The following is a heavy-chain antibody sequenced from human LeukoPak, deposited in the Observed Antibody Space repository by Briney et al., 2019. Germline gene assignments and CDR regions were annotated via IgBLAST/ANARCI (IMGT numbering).Heavy chain of an antibody. J-gene: IGHJ2*01. CDR1: GGSISSGDYY. V-gene: IGHV4-30-4*01. CDR3: ARDGIGLGELLSPGYFDL. Sequence: PSQTLSLTCTVSGGSISSGDYYWSWIRQPPGKGLEWIGYIYYSGSTYYNPSLKSRVTISVDTSKNQFSLELSSVTAADTAVYYCARDGIGLGELLSPGYFDLWGRGTLVTVSS. CDR2: IYYSGST. D-gene: IGHD3-10*01.